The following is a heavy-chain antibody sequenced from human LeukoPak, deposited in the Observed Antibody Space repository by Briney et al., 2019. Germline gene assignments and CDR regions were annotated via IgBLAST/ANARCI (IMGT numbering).Heavy chain of an antibody. CDR3: ARKSSYGFA. CDR2: INSDGSTT. V-gene: IGHV3-74*01. D-gene: IGHD5-18*01. J-gene: IGHJ4*02. CDR1: GFTFSRYW. Sequence: GGSLRLSCAASGFTFSRYWMHWVRQAPGKGLVWVSRINSDGSTTSYADSVKGRFTISRDNAENSLSLQMNSLRAEDTAVYYCARKSSYGFAWGQGTLVTVSS.